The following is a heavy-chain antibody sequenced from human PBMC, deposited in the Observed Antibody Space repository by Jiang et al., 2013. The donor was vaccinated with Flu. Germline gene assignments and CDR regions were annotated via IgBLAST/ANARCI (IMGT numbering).Heavy chain of an antibody. CDR2: STRYNGDT. V-gene: IGHV1-18*01. Sequence: EVKKTGASVKGRPARLLVTPLPAMVSTGCDRPLDKDLSGWDGSTRYNGDTIYAQNLQGRVTVTTDTSTSTTYMELRGLRFDDTAVYYCARRASAGAAAIPGSMIDYWGQGTLVTVSS. D-gene: IGHD2-2*01. CDR3: ARRASAGAAAIPGSMIDY. CDR1: VTPLPAMV. J-gene: IGHJ4*02.